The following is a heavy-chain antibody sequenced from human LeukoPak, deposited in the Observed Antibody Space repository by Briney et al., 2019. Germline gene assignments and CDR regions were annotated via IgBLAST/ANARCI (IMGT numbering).Heavy chain of an antibody. Sequence: ASVNVSCKASGYTFTSYYMHWVRQATGQGLEWMGWMNPNSGNTGYAQKFQGRVTITRNTSISTAYMELSSLRSEDTAVYYCARVAGITIQYYYYYYMDVWGKGTTVTVSS. D-gene: IGHD3-3*01. J-gene: IGHJ6*03. V-gene: IGHV1-8*03. CDR2: MNPNSGNT. CDR1: GYTFTSYY. CDR3: ARVAGITIQYYYYYYMDV.